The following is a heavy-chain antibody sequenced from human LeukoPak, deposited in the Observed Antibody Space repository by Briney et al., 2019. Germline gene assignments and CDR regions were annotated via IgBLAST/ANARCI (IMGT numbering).Heavy chain of an antibody. CDR3: ARHLPGSYYNLIGN. CDR2: ISHRGRT. J-gene: IGHJ4*02. CDR1: GGSLSDYY. Sequence: SETLSLTCAVYGGSLSDYYWSWIRQSPGKGLEWIGEISHRGRTYYNLSLKSRVTISIDTSKNQFSLKLSSVTAADTAVYYCARHLPGSYYNLIGNWGQGTLVTVSS. V-gene: IGHV4-34*01. D-gene: IGHD1-26*01.